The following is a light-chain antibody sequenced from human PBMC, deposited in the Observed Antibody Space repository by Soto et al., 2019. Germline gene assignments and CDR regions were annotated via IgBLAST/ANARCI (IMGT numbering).Light chain of an antibody. V-gene: IGKV3-11*01. J-gene: IGKJ1*01. CDR2: DAS. CDR3: QQRSNWPWT. Sequence: EIVLTQSPATLSLSPGERATLSCRASQSVSTSLARYQQKPGQAPRLLIYDASNRATGIPARFSGSGSGTDFRLTVSSLEPEDFAFYYCQQRSNWPWTFGQGTKVEIK. CDR1: QSVSTS.